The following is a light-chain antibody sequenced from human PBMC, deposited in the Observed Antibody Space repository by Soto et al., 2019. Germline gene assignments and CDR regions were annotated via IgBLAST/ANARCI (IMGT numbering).Light chain of an antibody. CDR3: TSWTTSNSYV. CDR2: DVS. CDR1: NSDVGGYNY. V-gene: IGLV2-14*01. Sequence: QSALTQPAAVSGSPAQSITISCTGTNSDVGGYNYVSWYQQHPGKAPKLMIVDVSNRPSGVSNRFSGSKSGNTASLTISGLQAEDEADYYCTSWTTSNSYVFGTGTKLTVL. J-gene: IGLJ1*01.